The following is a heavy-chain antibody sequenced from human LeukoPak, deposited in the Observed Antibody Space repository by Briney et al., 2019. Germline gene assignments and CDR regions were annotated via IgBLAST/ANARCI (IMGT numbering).Heavy chain of an antibody. Sequence: SETLSLTCTVSGGSISSYYWSWIRQPAGKGLEWIGYVFNSGITNFNPSLKSRVTISIDTSENQFSLKLSSVTAADTAVYYCARDYYGSDHAFDIWGQGTMVTVSS. CDR3: ARDYYGSDHAFDI. J-gene: IGHJ3*02. D-gene: IGHD3-10*01. CDR2: VFNSGIT. V-gene: IGHV4-59*01. CDR1: GGSISSYY.